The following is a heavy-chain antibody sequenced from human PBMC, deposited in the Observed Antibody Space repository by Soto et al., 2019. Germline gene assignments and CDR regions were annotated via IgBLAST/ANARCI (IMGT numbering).Heavy chain of an antibody. J-gene: IGHJ6*02. CDR2: IYNSGST. D-gene: IGHD3-10*01. V-gene: IGHV4-59*01. CDR1: GGSINNYY. Sequence: SETLSLTCTVSGGSINNYYWTWIRQSPGEGLEWIGYIYNSGSTNYNPSLKSRLTISVDTSKNQFSLELRSVTAADTAVYFCARDRGSGSSYPYYYYARDVWGQGTTVTVSS. CDR3: ARDRGSGSSYPYYYYARDV.